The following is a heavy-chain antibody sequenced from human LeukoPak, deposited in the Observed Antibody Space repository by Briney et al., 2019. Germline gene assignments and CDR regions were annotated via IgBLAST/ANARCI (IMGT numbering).Heavy chain of an antibody. CDR3: ASAGYSSSWYSYSPNSDY. Sequence: GGSLRLSCAASGFTFSDYYMSWIRQAPGKGLEWVSYISSSGSTIYYADSVKGRFTISRDNAKNSLYLQMNSLRAEDTAVYYCASAGYSSSWYSYSPNSDYWGQGTLVTVSS. V-gene: IGHV3-11*01. CDR2: ISSSGSTI. J-gene: IGHJ4*02. CDR1: GFTFSDYY. D-gene: IGHD6-13*01.